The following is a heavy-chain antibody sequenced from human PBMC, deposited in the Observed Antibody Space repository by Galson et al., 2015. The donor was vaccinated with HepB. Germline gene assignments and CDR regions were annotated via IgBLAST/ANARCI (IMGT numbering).Heavy chain of an antibody. V-gene: IGHV3-23*01. CDR2: ISDSGGST. D-gene: IGHD3-3*01. CDR1: GFIFDNYA. CDR3: AKDRGSGRITIFGVIITYFDY. J-gene: IGHJ4*02. Sequence: SLRLSCAASGFIFDNYAMSWVRQAPGKGLEWVSGISDSGGSTYYADSVKGRFTISRDNSKNTLYLQMNSLRAEDTAVYYCAKDRGSGRITIFGVIITYFDYWGQGTLVTVSS.